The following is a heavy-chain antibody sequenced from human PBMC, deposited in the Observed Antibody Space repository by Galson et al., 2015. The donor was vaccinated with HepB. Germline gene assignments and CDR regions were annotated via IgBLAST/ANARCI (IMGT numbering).Heavy chain of an antibody. CDR2: IRSKHYGGTP. D-gene: IGHD1-20*01. CDR1: GFPFADYA. Sequence: SLRLSCAVSGFPFADYAVSWFRQAPGKGLEWVGFIRSKHYGGTPEYAASVRGRFTISRDDSKSFAYLQMNSLKTEDTAKYHCARGAITATTWADSWGQGTLVTVSS. CDR3: ARGAITATTWADS. J-gene: IGHJ4*02. V-gene: IGHV3-49*03.